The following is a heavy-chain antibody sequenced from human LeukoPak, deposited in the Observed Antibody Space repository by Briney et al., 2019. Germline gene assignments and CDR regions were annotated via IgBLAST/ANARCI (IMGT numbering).Heavy chain of an antibody. J-gene: IGHJ4*02. D-gene: IGHD1-26*01. CDR1: GFTFSSYD. CDR3: ARGRSGSYDY. V-gene: IGHV3-48*04. Sequence: GGSLRLSCAASGFTFSSYDMNWVRQAPGKGLEWLSYIFSSSSNIYYADSVKGRFTISRDNAKNSLYLQMNSLRAEDTAMYYCARGRSGSYDYWGQGTLVTVSS. CDR2: IFSSSSNI.